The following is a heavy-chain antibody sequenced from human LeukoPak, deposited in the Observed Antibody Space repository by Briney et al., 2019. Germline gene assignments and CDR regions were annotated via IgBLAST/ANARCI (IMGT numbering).Heavy chain of an antibody. D-gene: IGHD4-23*01. CDR2: IYYSGST. J-gene: IGHJ5*02. CDR3: ARQSGGYGGWFDP. V-gene: IGHV4-39*01. Sequence: SETLSLTCTVSGGSISSGGYYWSWIRQHPGKGLEWIGYIYYSGSTYYNPPLKSRVTMSVDTSKNQFSLKLSSVTAADATVYYCARQSGGYGGWFDPWGQGTLVTVSS. CDR1: GGSISSGGYY.